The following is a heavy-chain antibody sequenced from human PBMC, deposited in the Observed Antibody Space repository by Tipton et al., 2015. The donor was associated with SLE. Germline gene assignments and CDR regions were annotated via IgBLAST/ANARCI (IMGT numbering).Heavy chain of an antibody. CDR1: GGSFSGYY. D-gene: IGHD6-13*01. V-gene: IGHV4-34*01. CDR3: ARVAAAHPHWYFDL. J-gene: IGHJ2*01. CDR2: INHSGST. Sequence: GSLRLSCAVYGGSFSGYYWSWIRQPPGKGLEWIGEINHSGSTNYNPSLKSRVTISVDTSKNQFSLKLSSVTAADTAVYYCARVAAAHPHWYFDLWGRGTLVTVSS.